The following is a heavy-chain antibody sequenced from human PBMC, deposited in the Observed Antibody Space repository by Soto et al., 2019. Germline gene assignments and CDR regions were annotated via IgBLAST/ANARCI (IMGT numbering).Heavy chain of an antibody. J-gene: IGHJ6*02. CDR2: IYYSGST. V-gene: IGHV4-59*01. CDR3: ARVYYDFWSGYSVYYYYYGMDV. D-gene: IGHD3-3*01. Sequence: SETLSLTCTVSGGSISSYYWSWIRQPPGKGLEWIGYIYYSGSTNYNPSLKSRVTISVDTSKNQFSLKLSSVTAADTAVYYCARVYYDFWSGYSVYYYYYGMDVWGQGTTVTVSS. CDR1: GGSISSYY.